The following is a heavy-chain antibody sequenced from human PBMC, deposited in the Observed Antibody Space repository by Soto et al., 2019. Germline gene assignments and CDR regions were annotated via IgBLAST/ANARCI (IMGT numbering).Heavy chain of an antibody. CDR2: ISSSSSYI. V-gene: IGHV3-21*01. CDR1: GFTFSSYA. CDR3: ARDYLEWSHRPDGSDF. Sequence: GGSLRLSCAASGFTFSSYAMNWVRQAPGKGLEGVSSISSSSSYIYYADSVKGRLTISRDNAKNSLYLQMHSLRAEDTAVYYCARDYLEWSHRPDGSDFWGKGTPVTVSS. D-gene: IGHD3-3*01. J-gene: IGHJ4*02.